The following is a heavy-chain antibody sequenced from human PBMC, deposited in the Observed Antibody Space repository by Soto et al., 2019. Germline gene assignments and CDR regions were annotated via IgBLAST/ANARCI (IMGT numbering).Heavy chain of an antibody. J-gene: IGHJ4*02. Sequence: QVQLVQSGAEVKKPGSSVKVSCKASGGIFSSYAISWVRQAPGQGLEWMGGIIPIFGTANYAQKFQGRVTITADESTSTAYMELSSLRSEDTAVYYCAQGGDGYNLGYFDYWGQGTLVTVSS. CDR1: GGIFSSYA. D-gene: IGHD5-12*01. V-gene: IGHV1-69*01. CDR3: AQGGDGYNLGYFDY. CDR2: IIPIFGTA.